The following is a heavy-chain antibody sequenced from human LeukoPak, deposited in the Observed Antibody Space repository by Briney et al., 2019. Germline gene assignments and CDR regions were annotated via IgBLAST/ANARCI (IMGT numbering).Heavy chain of an antibody. CDR1: GFMFRSFE. CDR3: ALLAVASDFDY. D-gene: IGHD6-19*01. V-gene: IGHV3-48*03. CDR2: ISSGATTM. Sequence: GGSLRLSCAASGFMFRSFEMYWVRQAPGEGVEWIAYISSGATTMYYADSVKGRFTISRDDAKNSLFLQMKSLRAEDAAVYYCALLAVASDFDYWGQGALVTVSS. J-gene: IGHJ4*02.